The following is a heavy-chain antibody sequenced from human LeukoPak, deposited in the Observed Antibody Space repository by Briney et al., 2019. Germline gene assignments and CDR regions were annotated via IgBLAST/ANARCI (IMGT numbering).Heavy chain of an antibody. D-gene: IGHD5-12*01. CDR1: GFSLSGYW. Sequence: GGSLRLSCVGSGFSLSGYWMSWVRQAPGKGLECVARLHADGSEKYYVGSVKGRFTISGDNAKNSLYLQMNSLRVDDTAVYYCARGGYSFDYLGQGTLVTVSS. CDR3: ARGGYSFDY. V-gene: IGHV3-7*01. CDR2: LHADGSEK. J-gene: IGHJ4*02.